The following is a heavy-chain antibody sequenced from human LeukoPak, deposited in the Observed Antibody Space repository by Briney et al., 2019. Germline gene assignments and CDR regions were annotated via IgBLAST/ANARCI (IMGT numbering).Heavy chain of an antibody. CDR3: ARRVYTDFWSGYLPDYYYYYYMDV. V-gene: IGHV4-38-2*01. Sequence: PSETLSLTCAVSGYSISSGYYWGWIRQPPGKGLEWIGSIYHSGSTYYNPSLKSRVTISVDTSKNQFSPKLSSVTAADTAVYYCARRVYTDFWSGYLPDYYYYYYMDVWGKGTTVTVSS. D-gene: IGHD3-3*01. CDR1: GYSISSGYY. CDR2: IYHSGST. J-gene: IGHJ6*03.